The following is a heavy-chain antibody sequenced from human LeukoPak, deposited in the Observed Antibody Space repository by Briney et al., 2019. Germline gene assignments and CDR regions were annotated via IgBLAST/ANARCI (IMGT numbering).Heavy chain of an antibody. CDR2: ISGSGGST. CDR3: ATPDTAMFY. J-gene: IGHJ4*02. V-gene: IGHV3-23*01. Sequence: GGSLRLSCATSGFTFSNAWMNWVRQAPGKGLEWVSAISGSGGSTYYADSVKGRFTISRDNSKNTLYLQMNSLRAEDTAVYYCATPDTAMFYWGQGTLVTVSS. D-gene: IGHD5-18*01. CDR1: GFTFSNAW.